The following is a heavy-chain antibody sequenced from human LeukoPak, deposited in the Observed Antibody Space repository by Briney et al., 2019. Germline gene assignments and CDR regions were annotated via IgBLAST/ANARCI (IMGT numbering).Heavy chain of an antibody. CDR2: IRYDGSNK. J-gene: IGHJ5*02. D-gene: IGHD2-15*01. CDR1: GFTFSSYG. V-gene: IGHV3-30*02. CDR3: TREVGVYCSGDSCYPNWFDP. Sequence: PVGSLRLSCAASGFTFSSYGMHWVRQAPGKGLEWVAFIRYDGSNKYYADSVKGRFTISRDNAKNTLYLQMNSLRVDDTAVYYCTREVGVYCSGDSCYPNWFDPWGQGTLVTVSS.